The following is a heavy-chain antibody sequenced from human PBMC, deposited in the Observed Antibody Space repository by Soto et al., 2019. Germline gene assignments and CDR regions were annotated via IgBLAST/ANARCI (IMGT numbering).Heavy chain of an antibody. CDR3: ARDLYYYDSSGYPGAPFDP. CDR1: GYTFTSYY. J-gene: IGHJ5*02. V-gene: IGHV1-46*01. Sequence: GASVKVSCKASGYTFTSYYMHWVRQAPGQGLEWMGIINPSGGSTSYAQKFQGRVTMTRDTSTSTVYMELSSLRSEDTAVYYCARDLYYYDSSGYPGAPFDPWGQGTLVTSPQ. D-gene: IGHD3-22*01. CDR2: INPSGGST.